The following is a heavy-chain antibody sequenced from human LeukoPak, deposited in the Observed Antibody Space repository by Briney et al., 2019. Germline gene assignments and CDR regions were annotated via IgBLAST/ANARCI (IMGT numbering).Heavy chain of an antibody. CDR2: IYYSGST. V-gene: IGHV4-59*01. CDR3: ARVRQGAFDI. D-gene: IGHD3-10*01. CDR1: GGSISSYY. Sequence: KTSETLSLTCTVSGGSISSYYWSWIRQPPGKGLEWIGYIYYSGSTNYSPSLKSRVTISVDTSKNQFSLKLSSVTAADTAVYYCARVRQGAFDIWGQGTMVTVSS. J-gene: IGHJ3*02.